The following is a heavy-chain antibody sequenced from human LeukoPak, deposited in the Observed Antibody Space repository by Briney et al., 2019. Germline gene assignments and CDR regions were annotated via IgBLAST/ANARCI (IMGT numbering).Heavy chain of an antibody. CDR1: GFTFSSYS. CDR2: ISSSSSTI. J-gene: IGHJ3*02. D-gene: IGHD1-26*01. V-gene: IGHV3-48*01. CDR3: ASMTVGSYSGKHAFDI. Sequence: PGGSLRLSCAASGFTFSSYSMNWVRQAPGKGLEWVSYISSSSSTIYYADSVKGRFTISRDNAKNSLYLQMNSLRAEDTAVYYCASMTVGSYSGKHAFDIWGQGTMVTVSS.